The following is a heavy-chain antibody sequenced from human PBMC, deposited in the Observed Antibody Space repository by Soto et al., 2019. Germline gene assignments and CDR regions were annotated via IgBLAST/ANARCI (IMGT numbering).Heavy chain of an antibody. Sequence: QVPLVESGGGVVQPGGSLRLSCAASGFTFSNYGMHWVRQAPGKGLESVAVIWYDGSNKYYADSVKGRFTISRDNYKNTMYLQVNSLRAEDTAVYYCARDYSRYYGMDVWGQGTTVTVSS. D-gene: IGHD2-15*01. CDR2: IWYDGSNK. J-gene: IGHJ6*02. CDR1: GFTFSNYG. CDR3: ARDYSRYYGMDV. V-gene: IGHV3-33*01.